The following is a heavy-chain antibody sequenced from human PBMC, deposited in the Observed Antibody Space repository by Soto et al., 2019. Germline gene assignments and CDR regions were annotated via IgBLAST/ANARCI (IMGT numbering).Heavy chain of an antibody. D-gene: IGHD3-22*01. CDR1: GGTFSSYA. V-gene: IGHV1-69*06. Sequence: ASVKVSCKASGGTFSSYAISWVRQAPGQGLEWMGGIIPIFGTANYAQKFQGRVTITADKSTSTAYMELSSLRSEDTAVYYCASGPFTMIVVVITYGMDVWGQRPTVTVSS. J-gene: IGHJ6*02. CDR2: IIPIFGTA. CDR3: ASGPFTMIVVVITYGMDV.